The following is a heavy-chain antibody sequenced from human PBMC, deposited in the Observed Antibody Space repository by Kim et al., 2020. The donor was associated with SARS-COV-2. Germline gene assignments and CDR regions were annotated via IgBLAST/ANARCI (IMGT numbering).Heavy chain of an antibody. Sequence: DSVKGRFTISRHNSKNTLYLQMNSLRAEDTAVYYCAREVLLRNYYYGMDVWGQGTTVTVSS. CDR3: AREVLLRNYYYGMDV. V-gene: IGHV3-53*04. D-gene: IGHD3-10*01. J-gene: IGHJ6*02.